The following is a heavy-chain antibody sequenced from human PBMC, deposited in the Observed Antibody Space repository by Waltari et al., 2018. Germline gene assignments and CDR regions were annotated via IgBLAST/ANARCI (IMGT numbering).Heavy chain of an antibody. J-gene: IGHJ4*02. CDR3: ARDLTLHLGEFNGCDY. Sequence: QLQLQESGPGLVKPSETLSLTCTVSGGSISSSSYYWGWIRQPPGKGLEWIGSIYYSGSTYYNPSLKSRVTISVDTSKNQFSLKLSSVTAADTAVYYCARDLTLHLGEFNGCDYWGQGTLVTVSS. CDR2: IYYSGST. CDR1: GGSISSSSYY. V-gene: IGHV4-39*07. D-gene: IGHD3-16*01.